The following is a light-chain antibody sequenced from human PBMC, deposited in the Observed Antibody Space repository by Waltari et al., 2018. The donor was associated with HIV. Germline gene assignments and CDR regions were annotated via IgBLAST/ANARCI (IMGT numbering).Light chain of an antibody. CDR1: QNVTSN. CDR3: QQYNNWPPIT. J-gene: IGKJ5*01. V-gene: IGKV3-15*01. CDR2: GAS. Sequence: EIVMTQSPVTLSVSPGERATLSCRASQNVTSNLALYQQKPGPAPRLLIYGASTQATEIPARFSCSGSGTDFTLTINRLQSEDFAVFYCQQYNNWPPITFGQGTRLEIK.